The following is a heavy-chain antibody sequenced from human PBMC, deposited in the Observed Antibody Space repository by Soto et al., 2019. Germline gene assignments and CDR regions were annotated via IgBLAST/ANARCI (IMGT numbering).Heavy chain of an antibody. J-gene: IGHJ4*02. CDR3: ATPIRVSREFDY. Sequence: GASVKVSCKVSGYTLTELSMHWVRQAPGKGLEWMGGFDPEDGETIYAQKFQGRVTMTEDTSTDTAYMELSSLRSEDTAVYYCATPIRVSREFDYWGQGTLVTVS. V-gene: IGHV1-24*01. CDR1: GYTLTELS. CDR2: FDPEDGET.